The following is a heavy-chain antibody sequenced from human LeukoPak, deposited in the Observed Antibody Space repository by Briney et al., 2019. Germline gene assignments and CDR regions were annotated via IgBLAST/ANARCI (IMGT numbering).Heavy chain of an antibody. CDR2: IYHSGST. CDR1: DYSISSGYY. J-gene: IGHJ4*02. V-gene: IGHV4-38-2*02. CDR3: ARSYFGSGTFNGFDY. D-gene: IGHD3-10*01. Sequence: SETLSLTCTVSDYSISSGYYCGWIRQPPGKGLEWIGYIYHSGSTYYNPSLKSRVTISLDKSRNQFSLSLNSVSAADTAVYYCARSYFGSGTFNGFDYWGQGTLVTVSS.